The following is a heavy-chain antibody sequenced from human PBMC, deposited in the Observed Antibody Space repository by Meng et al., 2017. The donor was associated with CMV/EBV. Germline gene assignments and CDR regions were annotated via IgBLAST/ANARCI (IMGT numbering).Heavy chain of an antibody. J-gene: IGHJ4*02. D-gene: IGHD6-13*01. Sequence: ITLTASGPTLLKPTQTLTLTCTCSGFSLSTSGVGVGWIRQPPGKALEWLALIYWDDDKRYSPSLKSRLTITKDTSKNQVVLTMTNMDPVDTATYYCARIAAAGRFDYWGQGTLVTVSS. CDR1: GFSLSTSGVG. V-gene: IGHV2-5*02. CDR2: IYWDDDK. CDR3: ARIAAAGRFDY.